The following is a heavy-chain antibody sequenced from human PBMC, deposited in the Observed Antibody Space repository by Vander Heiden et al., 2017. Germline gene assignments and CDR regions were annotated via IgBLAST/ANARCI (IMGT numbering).Heavy chain of an antibody. V-gene: IGHV3-21*01. CDR2: ISSSNNYI. Sequence: EVQLVESGGGLVRPGGSLRLSCAASGFTFSTYIRSWVRQAPGKGLEWVSSISSSNNYIHYSDSVKGRFTISRDNAKNSLYLQMNSLRAEDTALYYGARIWADTSGGVMFDYWGQGTLVTVSS. CDR1: GFTFSTYI. CDR3: ARIWADTSGGVMFDY. J-gene: IGHJ4*02. D-gene: IGHD3-16*01.